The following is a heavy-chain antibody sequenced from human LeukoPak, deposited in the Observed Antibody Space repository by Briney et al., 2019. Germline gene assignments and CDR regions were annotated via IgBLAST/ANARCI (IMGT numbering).Heavy chain of an antibody. Sequence: PGGSLRLSCAASGFTFSSYGMSWVRQAPGKGLEWVSAISGSGGSTYYADSVKGRFTISRDNSKNTLYLQMNSLRAEDTAVYYCAKDRIPPKTAGMFDYWGQGTLVTVSS. CDR1: GFTFSSYG. J-gene: IGHJ4*02. D-gene: IGHD3-10*01. CDR2: ISGSGGST. CDR3: AKDRIPPKTAGMFDY. V-gene: IGHV3-23*01.